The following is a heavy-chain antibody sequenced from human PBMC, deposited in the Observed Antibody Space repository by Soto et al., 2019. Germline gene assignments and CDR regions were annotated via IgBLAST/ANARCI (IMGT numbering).Heavy chain of an antibody. Sequence: GASVKVSCKASGGTFSSYAISWVRQAPGQGLEWMGGIIPIFGTANYAQKFQGRVTITADESTSTAYMELSSLRSEDTAVYYCARSPTYYYDSSARYWGQGTLVTVSS. J-gene: IGHJ4*02. D-gene: IGHD3-22*01. CDR3: ARSPTYYYDSSARY. CDR1: GGTFSSYA. CDR2: IIPIFGTA. V-gene: IGHV1-69*13.